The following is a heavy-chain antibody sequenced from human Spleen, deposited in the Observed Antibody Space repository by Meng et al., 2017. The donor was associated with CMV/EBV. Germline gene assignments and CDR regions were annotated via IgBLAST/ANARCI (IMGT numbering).Heavy chain of an antibody. CDR3: ARDSV. CDR1: GYTFTSSY. V-gene: IGHV1-46*01. J-gene: IGHJ6*02. CDR2: INPSGGST. Sequence: ASVKVSCKASGYTFTSSYTHWVRQAPGQGLEWMGIINPSGGSTSYAQKFQGRVTITADKSTSTAYMELSSLSSEDTAVYYCARDSVWGQGTTVTVSS.